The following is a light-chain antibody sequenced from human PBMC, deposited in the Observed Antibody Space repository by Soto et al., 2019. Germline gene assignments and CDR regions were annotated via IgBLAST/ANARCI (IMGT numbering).Light chain of an antibody. V-gene: IGLV2-14*01. CDR2: SVS. J-gene: IGLJ1*01. Sequence: QSALTQPASVSGSPGQSITISCSGTSSDIGAYDHVAWYQQFTGKSPKLMIYSVSNRPSGVSYRFSGSKSGNTASLTISGLQAEDGAHYYSISYTLSRSYVFGSGTKVTVL. CDR1: SSDIGAYDH. CDR3: ISYTLSRSYV.